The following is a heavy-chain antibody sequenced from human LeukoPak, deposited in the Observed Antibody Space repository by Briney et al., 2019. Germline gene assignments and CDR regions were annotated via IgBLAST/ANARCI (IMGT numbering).Heavy chain of an antibody. CDR3: AREGSSPDYYHYYMDV. D-gene: IGHD6-6*01. CDR2: MNPNSGNT. J-gene: IGHJ6*03. V-gene: IGHV1-8*01. Sequence: ASVKVSCKASGYTFTSYDINWVGQATGQRLEWMGWMNPNSGNTGYAQKFQGRVTMTRNTSISTAYMELSSLGFEDTAVYYCAREGSSPDYYHYYMDVWGKGTTVTVSS. CDR1: GYTFTSYD.